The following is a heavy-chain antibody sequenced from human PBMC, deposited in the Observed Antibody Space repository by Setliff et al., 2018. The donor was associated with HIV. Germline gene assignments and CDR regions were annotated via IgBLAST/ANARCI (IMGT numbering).Heavy chain of an antibody. CDR3: ARCGAGEWHLYTDV. CDR1: GYTFTSYG. V-gene: IGHV1-18*01. CDR2: ISAYNGPT. Sequence: ASVKVSCKASGYTFTSYGISWVRQAPGQGLEWMGWISAYNGPTNYAQKFQGRVTITPDTSTSTAYMELRSLRSDDTAVYYCARCGAGEWHLYTDVWGKGTAVTVSS. D-gene: IGHD3-16*01. J-gene: IGHJ6*03.